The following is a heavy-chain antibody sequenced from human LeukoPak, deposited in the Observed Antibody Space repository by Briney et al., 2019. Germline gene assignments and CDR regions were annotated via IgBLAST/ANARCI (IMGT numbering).Heavy chain of an antibody. CDR2: IYHSGST. CDR1: GYSISSGYY. Sequence: SETLSLTCTVSGYSISSGYYWGWIRQPPGKGLEWIGSIYHSGSTYYNPSLKSRVTISVDTSKNQFSLKLSSVTAADTAVYYCARGSRQQLIYYWGQGTLVTVSS. CDR3: ARGSRQQLIYY. V-gene: IGHV4-38-2*02. D-gene: IGHD6-13*01. J-gene: IGHJ4*02.